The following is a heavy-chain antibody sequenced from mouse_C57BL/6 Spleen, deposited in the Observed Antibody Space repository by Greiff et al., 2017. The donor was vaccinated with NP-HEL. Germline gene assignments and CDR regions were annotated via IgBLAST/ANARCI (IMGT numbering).Heavy chain of an antibody. CDR3: ARDRGRSTRYFDV. Sequence: EVKLVESGGGLVKPGGSLKLSCAASGFTFSSYAMSWVRQTPEKRLEWVATISDGGSYTYYPDNVKGRLTISRDNAKNNLYLQRSHLKSEDTAMYYCARDRGRSTRYFDVWGKGTTVTVSS. D-gene: IGHD2-14*01. CDR2: ISDGGSYT. V-gene: IGHV5-4*01. CDR1: GFTFSSYA. J-gene: IGHJ1*03.